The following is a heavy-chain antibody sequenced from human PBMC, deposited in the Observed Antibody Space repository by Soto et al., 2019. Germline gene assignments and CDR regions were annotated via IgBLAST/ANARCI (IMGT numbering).Heavy chain of an antibody. Sequence: ASVKVSCKASGYTFTNFCISWVRQAPGQGLEWKGWISAYNGNTNYAQNFQGRVTMTTDTSTSTAYMELRSLRHEDTAVYYCAKDGGPVYCNSPGCSAKHFDYWGQGTLVTVSS. D-gene: IGHD2-2*01. V-gene: IGHV1-18*01. J-gene: IGHJ4*02. CDR3: AKDGGPVYCNSPGCSAKHFDY. CDR1: GYTFTNFC. CDR2: ISAYNGNT.